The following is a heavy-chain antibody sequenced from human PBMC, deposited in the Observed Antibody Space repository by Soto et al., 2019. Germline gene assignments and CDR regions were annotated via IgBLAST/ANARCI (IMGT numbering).Heavy chain of an antibody. Sequence: SETLYLTCTVSGGSISSGGYYWSWIRQHPGKGLEWIGYIYYSGSTYYNPSLKSRVTISVDTSKNQFSLKLSSVTAAGTAVFYWARGPDYGDSVFDYWGQGTLVTVSS. CDR2: IYYSGST. D-gene: IGHD4-17*01. V-gene: IGHV4-31*03. J-gene: IGHJ4*02. CDR3: ARGPDYGDSVFDY. CDR1: GGSISSGGYY.